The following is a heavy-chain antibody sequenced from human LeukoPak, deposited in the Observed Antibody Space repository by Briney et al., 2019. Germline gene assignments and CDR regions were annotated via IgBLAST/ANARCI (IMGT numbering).Heavy chain of an antibody. CDR2: ISWRSSDI. V-gene: IGHV3-21*04. CDR1: GFTFSSYN. J-gene: IGHJ3*02. Sequence: GGSLRLSCAASGFTFSSYNMKWVRQAPGKGLEWVSSISWRSSDIEYADSVKGRFTISRDNSKNTLYLQMNSLRAEDTAVYYCAKGTRITIFGVVTSDAFDIWGQGTMVTASS. CDR3: AKGTRITIFGVVTSDAFDI. D-gene: IGHD3-3*01.